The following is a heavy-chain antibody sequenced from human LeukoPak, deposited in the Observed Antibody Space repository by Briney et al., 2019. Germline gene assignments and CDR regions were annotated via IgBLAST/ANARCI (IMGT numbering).Heavy chain of an antibody. J-gene: IGHJ3*01. Sequence: GSLRLSCAASGFTFTNYAMSWVRQAPGMGLEWVSSIIGTGVSTYYADSVKGRFTVSRDNSKNTVYLQMNSLRAEDTAVYYCAKRGDYSESYCLAFDVWGQGTMVTVSS. CDR3: AKRGDYSESYCLAFDV. CDR2: IIGTGVST. V-gene: IGHV3-23*01. CDR1: GFTFTNYA. D-gene: IGHD1-26*01.